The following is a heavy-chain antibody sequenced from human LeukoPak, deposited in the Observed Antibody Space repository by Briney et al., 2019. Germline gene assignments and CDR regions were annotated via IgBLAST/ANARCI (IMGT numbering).Heavy chain of an antibody. D-gene: IGHD5-18*01. V-gene: IGHV3-23*01. Sequence: GGSLRLSCAAPGFTFSSYAMSWVRQAPGKGLEWVSAISGSGGSTYYADSVKGRFTISRDNSKNTLYLQMNSLRAEDTAVYYCAKVGTAMVSHFDCWGQGTLVTVSS. CDR3: AKVGTAMVSHFDC. CDR2: ISGSGGST. CDR1: GFTFSSYA. J-gene: IGHJ4*02.